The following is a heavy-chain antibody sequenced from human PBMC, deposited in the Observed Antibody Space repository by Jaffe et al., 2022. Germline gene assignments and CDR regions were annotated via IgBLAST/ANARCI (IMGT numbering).Heavy chain of an antibody. CDR2: IFWDDDK. CDR3: AHWNSGSGPYYFDY. Sequence: QITLKESGPTLVKPTQTLTLTCSVSGFSLSTTGVGVGWIRQPPGKALEWLTLIFWDDDKRYSPSLKSRLTITKDTSKNQVVLTMTNMDPVDTATYFCAHWNSGSGPYYFDYWGQGTLVTVSS. J-gene: IGHJ4*02. V-gene: IGHV2-5*02. D-gene: IGHD3-10*01. CDR1: GFSLSTTGVG.